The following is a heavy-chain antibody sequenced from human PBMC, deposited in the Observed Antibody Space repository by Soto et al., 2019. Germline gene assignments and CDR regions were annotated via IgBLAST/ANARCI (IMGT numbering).Heavy chain of an antibody. CDR1: GYTFTTYG. J-gene: IGHJ4*02. Sequence: QVQRVQSGAEVKNPGASVKVSCKASGYTFTTYGISWVRQAPEQGLDGMGWISAYNGNTNYAQKLQGRVTMTTDTSTSTAYMELRSLRSDDTAVYYCARIGGPTTVVTSDFDYWGQGTLVTVSS. D-gene: IGHD4-17*01. CDR2: ISAYNGNT. CDR3: ARIGGPTTVVTSDFDY. V-gene: IGHV1-18*04.